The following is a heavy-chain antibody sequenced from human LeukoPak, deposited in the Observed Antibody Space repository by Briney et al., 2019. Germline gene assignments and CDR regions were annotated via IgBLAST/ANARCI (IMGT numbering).Heavy chain of an antibody. CDR1: GFTFNTFA. V-gene: IGHV3-23*01. Sequence: GGSLRLSCAASGFTFNTFAMSWIRQAPGKGLEWVSGISGGAGRTYYTDSVRGRFTISRDNSKDTLYLQLNSLRAEDSAVYYCAKRDYSDSESYSPLFDHWGQGTLVTVSS. CDR3: AKRDYSDSESYSPLFDH. J-gene: IGHJ4*02. CDR2: ISGGAGRT. D-gene: IGHD3-22*01.